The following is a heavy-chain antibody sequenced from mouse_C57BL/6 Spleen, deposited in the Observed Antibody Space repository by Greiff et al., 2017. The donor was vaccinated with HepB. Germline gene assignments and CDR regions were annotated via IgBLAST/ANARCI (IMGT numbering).Heavy chain of an antibody. CDR3: AREIATRYFDV. V-gene: IGHV1-4*01. CDR2: INPSSGYT. Sequence: VQVVESGAELARPGASVKMSCKASGYTFTSYTMHWVKQRPGQGLEWIGYINPSSGYTKYNQKFKDKATLTADKSSSTAYMQLSSLTSEDSAVYYCAREIATRYFDVWGTGTTVTVSS. D-gene: IGHD2-12*01. CDR1: GYTFTSYT. J-gene: IGHJ1*03.